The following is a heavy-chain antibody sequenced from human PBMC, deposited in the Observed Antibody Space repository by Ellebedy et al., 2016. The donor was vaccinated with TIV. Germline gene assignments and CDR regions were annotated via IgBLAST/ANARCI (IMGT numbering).Heavy chain of an antibody. V-gene: IGHV3-7*01. D-gene: IGHD4-17*01. CDR3: AREGPVSYGEPHLLRYFDY. J-gene: IGHJ4*02. Sequence: GESLKISXAASGFTFSSYWMSWVRQAPGKGLEWVANIKQDGSEKDYVDSVKGRFTISRDNAENSLYLQMNSLRAEDTAVYYCAREGPVSYGEPHLLRYFDYWGQGALVTVSS. CDR2: IKQDGSEK. CDR1: GFTFSSYW.